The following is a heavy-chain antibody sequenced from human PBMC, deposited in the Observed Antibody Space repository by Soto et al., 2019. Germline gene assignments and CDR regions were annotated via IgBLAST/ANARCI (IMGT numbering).Heavy chain of an antibody. CDR2: IIPIIGIA. Sequence: SVKVSCKASGGTFSSYTISWVRQAPGQGREWMGRIIPIIGIANYAQKLQGRVTMTADKSPSTAYMELSSLRSEDTAVYYCARGHSAFDLWGPGTLVNVS. V-gene: IGHV1-69*02. CDR3: ARGHSAFDL. J-gene: IGHJ3*01. CDR1: GGTFSSYT.